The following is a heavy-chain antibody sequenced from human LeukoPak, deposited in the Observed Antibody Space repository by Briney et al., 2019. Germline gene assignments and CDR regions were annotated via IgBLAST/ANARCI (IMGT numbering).Heavy chain of an antibody. CDR2: ITYDGSNK. J-gene: IGHJ4*02. D-gene: IGHD5-12*01. V-gene: IGHV3-30*18. Sequence: GGPLSLSCAASGLTFRSYGMHWARKVPGKGLEWVAVITYDGSNKYYADSVKGRFTISRDNSKNTLYLQMNSLRAEDTAVYYCANVGYDWGQGTLVTVSS. CDR1: GLTFRSYG. CDR3: ANVGYD.